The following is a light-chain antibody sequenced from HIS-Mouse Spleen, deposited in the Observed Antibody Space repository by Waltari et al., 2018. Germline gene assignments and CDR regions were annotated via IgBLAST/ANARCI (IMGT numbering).Light chain of an antibody. J-gene: IGLJ2*01. Sequence: QSVLTQPPSASGTPGQRDTITCSGRSSSTGSHYVSWYQQLPGTAPKLLLSRNNQRPSGVPDRFSGSKSGTSASLAISGLRSEDEADYYCAAWDDSLSGVVFGGGTKLTVL. V-gene: IGLV1-47*01. CDR2: RNN. CDR3: AAWDDSLSGVV. CDR1: SSSTGSHY.